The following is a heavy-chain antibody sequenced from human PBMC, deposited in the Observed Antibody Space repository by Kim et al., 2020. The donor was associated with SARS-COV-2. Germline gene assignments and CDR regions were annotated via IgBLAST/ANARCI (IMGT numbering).Heavy chain of an antibody. V-gene: IGHV3-13*01. Sequence: SVKGRFTISRENAKNSLYLQMNSLRAGDTAVYYCARVGYGSGSWDYYGMDVWGQGTTVTVSS. D-gene: IGHD3-10*01. CDR3: ARVGYGSGSWDYYGMDV. J-gene: IGHJ6*02.